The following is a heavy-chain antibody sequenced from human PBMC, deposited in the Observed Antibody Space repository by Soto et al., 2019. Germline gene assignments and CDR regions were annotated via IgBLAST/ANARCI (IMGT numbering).Heavy chain of an antibody. Sequence: SETLSLTCSVSGGSISSGEYYWNWIRQPPGKGLEWIGHIYYSGSTYYNSSLKSRVTISLDTSKNQFSLKLSSVTAADTAVYYCARDKITGLFDYWGQGTLVTVSS. CDR3: ARDKITGLFDY. D-gene: IGHD2-8*02. J-gene: IGHJ4*02. CDR1: GGSISSGEYY. V-gene: IGHV4-30-4*01. CDR2: IYYSGST.